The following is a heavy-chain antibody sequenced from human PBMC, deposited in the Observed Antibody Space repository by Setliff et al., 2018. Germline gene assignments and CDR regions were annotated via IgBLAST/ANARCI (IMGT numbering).Heavy chain of an antibody. CDR3: ARGNPAERYEY. V-gene: IGHV1-18*01. CDR1: GYNFKTYA. CDR2: ISLYDGHT. J-gene: IGHJ1*01. Sequence: ASVKVSCKASGYNFKTYAISWVRQAPGQGLEWMGFISLYDGHTNYAQNFQGRLTVTTDTSTSTAYMELSSLRFDDTAVYYCARGNPAERYEYWGQGTLVTVS.